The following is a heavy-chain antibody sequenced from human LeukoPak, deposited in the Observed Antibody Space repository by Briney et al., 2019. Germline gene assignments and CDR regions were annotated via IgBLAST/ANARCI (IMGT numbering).Heavy chain of an antibody. Sequence: SETLSLTCTVSGGSISSSSYYWGWIRQPPGKGLEWIGSIYYSGNTYYNPSVKSRVSVSVDTSKNQFSLKLTSVTAADTAMYYCARWMYNWNLSVGYFDYWGQGTLVTVSS. J-gene: IGHJ4*02. CDR1: GGSISSSSYY. CDR2: IYYSGNT. D-gene: IGHD1-20*01. V-gene: IGHV4-39*07. CDR3: ARWMYNWNLSVGYFDY.